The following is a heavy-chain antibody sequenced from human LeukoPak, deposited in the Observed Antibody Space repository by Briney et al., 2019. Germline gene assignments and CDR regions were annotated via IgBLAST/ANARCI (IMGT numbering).Heavy chain of an antibody. Sequence: GGSLRLSCAASGFTFSSYIMNWVRQAPGKGLEWVSCISSSSNTIYYADSAKGRFTISRDNAKNSLYLQMNSLRAEDTAVYYCARDPDYWGQGTLVTVSS. CDR3: ARDPDY. CDR2: ISSSSNTI. J-gene: IGHJ4*02. V-gene: IGHV3-48*01. CDR1: GFTFSSYI.